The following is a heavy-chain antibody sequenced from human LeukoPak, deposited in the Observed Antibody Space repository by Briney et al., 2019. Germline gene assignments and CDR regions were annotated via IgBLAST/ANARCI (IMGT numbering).Heavy chain of an antibody. J-gene: IGHJ4*02. CDR3: ARFATNNWYFDY. V-gene: IGHV4-59*08. Sequence: PSETLSLTCTVSGDSLSSYYWTWIRQPPGKGLEWIGYIYFTGSTNYNPSLESRVIISVDTSKNQFSLTLTSVTAADTAVYYCARFATNNWYFDYWGRGTLVTGSS. CDR2: IYFTGST. D-gene: IGHD1-1*01. CDR1: GDSLSSYY.